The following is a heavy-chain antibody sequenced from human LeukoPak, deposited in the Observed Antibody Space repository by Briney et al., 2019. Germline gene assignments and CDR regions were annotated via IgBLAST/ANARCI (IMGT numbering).Heavy chain of an antibody. Sequence: SETLSLTCAVYGGSFSGYYWSWIRQPPGKGLEWIGEINHSGSTNYNPSLKSRVTISVDTSKNQFSLKLSSVTAADTAVYYCARRDIVVVPAARLRWAVYYMDVWVKGTTVTVSS. D-gene: IGHD2-2*01. CDR1: GGSFSGYY. J-gene: IGHJ6*03. V-gene: IGHV4-34*01. CDR2: INHSGST. CDR3: ARRDIVVVPAARLRWAVYYMDV.